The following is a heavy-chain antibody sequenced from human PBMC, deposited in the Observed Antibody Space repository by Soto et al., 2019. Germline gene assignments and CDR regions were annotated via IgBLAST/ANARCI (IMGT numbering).Heavy chain of an antibody. CDR1: GGSVNGYY. J-gene: IGHJ5*02. V-gene: IGHV4-34*01. CDR2: INHTGGT. D-gene: IGHD3-3*01. Sequence: SGTLSLTCAVYGGSVNGYYWNWIRQPPGKGLEWIGEINHTGGTHYNPSLKSRVTMSVDTSKNQFSLRLSSVTAADTAIYYCATRITVFGLLIPPFDPWGQGTQVTVFS. CDR3: ATRITVFGLLIPPFDP.